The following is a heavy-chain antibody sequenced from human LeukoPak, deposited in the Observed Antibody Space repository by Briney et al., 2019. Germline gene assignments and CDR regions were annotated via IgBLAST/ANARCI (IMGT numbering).Heavy chain of an antibody. J-gene: IGHJ4*02. CDR3: ARAKDDILTGLGY. CDR2: IITIFGTA. CDR1: GGTFSSYA. Sequence: ASVKVSCKASGGTFSSYAISWVRQAPGQGLEWMGRIITIFGTANYAQKFQGRVTITTDESTSTAYMELSSLRSEDTAVYYCARAKDDILTGLGYWGQGTLVTVSS. D-gene: IGHD3-9*01. V-gene: IGHV1-69*05.